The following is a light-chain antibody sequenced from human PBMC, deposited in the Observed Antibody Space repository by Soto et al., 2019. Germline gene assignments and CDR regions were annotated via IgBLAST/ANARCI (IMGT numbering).Light chain of an antibody. Sequence: EILMTQSPGTLSVSPGERATLSCRASQSVSAYLAWYQQKPGQAPRLLIYGASNRATGIPARFSGSGSETDFTLTISSLESEDFAVYYCQQRGTFGQGTRLEIK. CDR3: QQRGT. CDR2: GAS. J-gene: IGKJ5*01. V-gene: IGKV3-11*01. CDR1: QSVSAY.